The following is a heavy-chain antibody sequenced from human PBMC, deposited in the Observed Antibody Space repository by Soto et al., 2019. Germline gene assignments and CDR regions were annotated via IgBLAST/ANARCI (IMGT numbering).Heavy chain of an antibody. CDR1: GFTFVDYA. D-gene: IGHD2-21*01. V-gene: IGHV3-49*04. Sequence: GGSLRLSCTASGFTFVDYAMSWVRQAPGKGLERVGFIRSKAYGGTTEYAASVKGRFTISRDDSKSIAYLQMNSLKTEDTAVYYCTRVFSWYSGMDVWGQGTTVTVSS. J-gene: IGHJ6*02. CDR2: IRSKAYGGTT. CDR3: TRVFSWYSGMDV.